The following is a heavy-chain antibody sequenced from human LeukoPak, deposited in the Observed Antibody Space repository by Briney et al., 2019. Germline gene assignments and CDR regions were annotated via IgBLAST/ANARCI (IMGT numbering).Heavy chain of an antibody. CDR3: AREWQGGIAAAGTRIEGDY. CDR1: GFSVSGYW. J-gene: IGHJ4*02. V-gene: IGHV3-7*01. CDR2: IKQDGSEK. Sequence: GGSLRLSCAVSGFSVSGYWMTWVRQAPGKGLEWVSNIKQDGSEKNYVDSVKGRFTISRDNAEKSLFLQMNSLRVEDTAVYYCAREWQGGIAAAGTRIEGDYWGQGTLVAVSS. D-gene: IGHD6-13*01.